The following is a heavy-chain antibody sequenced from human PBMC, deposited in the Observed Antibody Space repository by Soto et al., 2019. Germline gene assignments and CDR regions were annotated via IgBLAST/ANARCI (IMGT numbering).Heavy chain of an antibody. J-gene: IGHJ4*02. V-gene: IGHV3-74*01. D-gene: IGHD6-19*01. CDR2: INSDGSST. CDR3: ARNPAPSGWYDY. CDR1: GFTFSNYW. Sequence: LRLSCAASGFTFSNYWMDWFRQAPGKGLMWVSRINSDGSSTVYADSVKGRFTISRDNAKSTLYLQMNSLTAEDTAVYYCARNPAPSGWYDYWGQGALVTVSS.